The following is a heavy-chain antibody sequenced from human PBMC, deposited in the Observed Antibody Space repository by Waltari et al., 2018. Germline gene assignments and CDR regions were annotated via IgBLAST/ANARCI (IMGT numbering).Heavy chain of an antibody. CDR2: VEPADRET. Sequence: EVQLVQSGAEVKKPGATVKISCKASGYTFTDYYIHWVQQAPGKGLEWMGRVEPADRETIDAEKFQGRGTITADAATDTAYMELSSLRSEDTAVYYCATVLTTVPTYWFDPWGQGTLVTVSS. J-gene: IGHJ5*02. CDR1: GYTFTDYY. V-gene: IGHV1-69-2*01. D-gene: IGHD4-4*01. CDR3: ATVLTTVPTYWFDP.